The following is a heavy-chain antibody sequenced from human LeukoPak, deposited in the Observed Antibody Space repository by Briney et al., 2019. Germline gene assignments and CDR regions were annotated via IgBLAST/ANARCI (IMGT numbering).Heavy chain of an antibody. CDR3: ARDARQQLVERFDY. D-gene: IGHD6-13*01. CDR2: IYSGGSK. CDR1: EFTVSTNH. Sequence: GGSLRLSCAASEFTVSTNHMSWVRQAPGKGLEWVSVIYSGGSKYYADSVKGRFTISRDTAKNSLYLQMNSLRAEDTAVYYCARDARQQLVERFDYWGQGTLVTVSS. V-gene: IGHV3-66*01. J-gene: IGHJ4*02.